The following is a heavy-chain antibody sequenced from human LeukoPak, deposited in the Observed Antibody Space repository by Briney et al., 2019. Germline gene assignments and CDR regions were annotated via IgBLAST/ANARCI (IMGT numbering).Heavy chain of an antibody. V-gene: IGHV3-7*01. CDR1: GFTFSNFA. CDR2: IKQDGSDK. Sequence: GESLRLSCVVSGFTFSNFAMSWVRQAPGKGPEWVANIKQDGSDKNYVDSVKGRFTISRDNAKNSLYLHMNDLRAEDTAVYYCARDTSGSLDYWGQGILVTVSS. D-gene: IGHD5-12*01. J-gene: IGHJ4*02. CDR3: ARDTSGSLDY.